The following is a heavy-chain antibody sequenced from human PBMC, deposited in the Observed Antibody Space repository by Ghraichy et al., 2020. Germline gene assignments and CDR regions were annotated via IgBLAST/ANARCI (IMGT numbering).Heavy chain of an antibody. V-gene: IGHV4-31*03. CDR2: ISYIGNT. D-gene: IGHD5-24*01. J-gene: IGHJ5*02. CDR1: GDSMSSGGFY. Sequence: TLSLTCSVSGDSMSSGGFYWSWIRQHPGKGLEWIGYISYIGNTYYNPSLKSRLTISLDTSGNQFSLKLKSLTAADTTVYYCARVKRWLQFSFNWFDPWGQGTLVTVSS. CDR3: ARVKRWLQFSFNWFDP.